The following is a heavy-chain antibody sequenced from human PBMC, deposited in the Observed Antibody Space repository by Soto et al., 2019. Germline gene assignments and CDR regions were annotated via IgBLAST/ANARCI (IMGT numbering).Heavy chain of an antibody. CDR1: GGSISSGGYY. CDR3: ARDVQRLGIAAAGYWFDP. Sequence: PSETLSLTCTVSGGSISSGGYYWSWIRQHPGKGLEWIGEINHSGSTNYNPSLKSRVTISVDTSKNQFSLKLSSVTAADTAVYYCARDVQRLGIAAAGYWFDPWGQGTLVTVSS. D-gene: IGHD6-13*01. CDR2: INHSGST. J-gene: IGHJ5*02. V-gene: IGHV4-31*03.